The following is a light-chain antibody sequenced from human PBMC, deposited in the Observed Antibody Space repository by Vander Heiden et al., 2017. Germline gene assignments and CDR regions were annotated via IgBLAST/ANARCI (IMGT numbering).Light chain of an antibody. J-gene: IGKJ1*01. CDR2: AAP. V-gene: IGKV3-15*01. CDR3: QQYNNWPPWT. Sequence: EIVMTQSPATLSVSPGERATLSCRASQSVSTNLAWYQQKPGQGPRLLIFAAPTRAPGVPDRISGSGSGTEFALTISSLQSEDFAVYFCQQYNNWPPWTFGQGTKVEIK. CDR1: QSVSTN.